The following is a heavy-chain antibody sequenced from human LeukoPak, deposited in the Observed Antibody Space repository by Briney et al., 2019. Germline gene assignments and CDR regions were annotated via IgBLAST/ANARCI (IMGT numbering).Heavy chain of an antibody. CDR3: ARTESLSGYSYGYWTFDY. V-gene: IGHV1-2*04. CDR2: INPNSGGT. CDR1: GYTFTGYY. Sequence: PGASVKVSCKASGYTFTGYYMHWVRQAPGQGLEWMGWINPNSGGTNCAQKFQGWVTMTRDTSISTAYMELSRLRSDDTAVYYCARTESLSGYSYGYWTFDYWGQGTLVTVSS. J-gene: IGHJ4*02. D-gene: IGHD5-18*01.